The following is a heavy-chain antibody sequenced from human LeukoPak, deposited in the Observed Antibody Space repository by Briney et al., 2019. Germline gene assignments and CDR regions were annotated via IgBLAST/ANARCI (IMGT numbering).Heavy chain of an antibody. J-gene: IGHJ4*02. D-gene: IGHD3-9*01. CDR1: GFTFSNYG. V-gene: IGHV3-30*02. CDR2: IRYDGSKK. Sequence: GGSLRLSCAASGFTFSNYGMHWVRQAPGKGLEWVAFIRYDGSKKYYADSVKGRFTISRDNSKNTLYLQMNSLRAEDTAMYYCANGPHYNILTGFYKVRSHLDYWGQGTLVTVSS. CDR3: ANGPHYNILTGFYKVRSHLDY.